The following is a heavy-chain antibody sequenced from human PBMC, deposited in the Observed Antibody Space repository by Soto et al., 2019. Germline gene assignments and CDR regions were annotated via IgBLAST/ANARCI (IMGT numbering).Heavy chain of an antibody. CDR3: ARGNLAYCGGDCPAPIIDY. CDR1: GFTFSSYW. Sequence: QPGGSLRLSCAASGFTFSSYWMSWVRQAPGKGLEWVANIKQDGSEKYYVDSVKGRFTISRDNAKNSLYLQMNSLRAEDTAVYYCARGNLAYCGGDCPAPIIDYWGQGTLVTVSS. CDR2: IKQDGSEK. D-gene: IGHD2-21*01. J-gene: IGHJ4*02. V-gene: IGHV3-7*01.